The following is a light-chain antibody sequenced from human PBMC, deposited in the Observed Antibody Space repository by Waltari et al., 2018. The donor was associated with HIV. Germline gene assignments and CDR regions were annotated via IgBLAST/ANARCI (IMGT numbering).Light chain of an antibody. J-gene: IGLJ1*01. V-gene: IGLV1-47*01. CDR2: KNI. Sequence: QSVLTQPPSASGTPGQRVTIACSGTSSNIGNENVSWYQQLPGTTPKLLIYKNIQRPSGVPDRFAGSKSGTSAYLAISGLRSEDEADYYCVGWDASLSAYVFGAGTKVTVL. CDR3: VGWDASLSAYV. CDR1: SSNIGNEN.